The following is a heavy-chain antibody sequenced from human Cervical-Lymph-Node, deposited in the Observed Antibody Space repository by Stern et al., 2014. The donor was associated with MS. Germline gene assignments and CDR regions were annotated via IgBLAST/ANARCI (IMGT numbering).Heavy chain of an antibody. D-gene: IGHD6-19*01. V-gene: IGHV5-51*01. J-gene: IGHJ4*02. CDR1: GYSFTTYW. CDR3: ARHGALAGTDY. Sequence: EDQLVESGAEVKKPGESLKISCKGFGYSFTTYWIAWGRQMPGKGLEWMGIIYPGDSDTRYSPSFQGQVTFSADKSISTAYLQWTSLKASDTAVYYCARHGALAGTDYWGQGTLVTVSS. CDR2: IYPGDSDT.